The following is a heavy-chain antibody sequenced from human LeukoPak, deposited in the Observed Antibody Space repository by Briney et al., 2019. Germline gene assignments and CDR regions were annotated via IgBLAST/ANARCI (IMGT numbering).Heavy chain of an antibody. D-gene: IGHD3-3*01. CDR1: GFTFSSYW. Sequence: GGSLRLSCAASGFTFSSYWMHWVRQAPGKGLVWVSRINGDGSSTSYADSVKGRFTISRDNAKNTLYLQMNSLRAEDTAVYYCARVPFWARDSNYFDYWGQGTLVTVSS. J-gene: IGHJ4*02. CDR3: ARVPFWARDSNYFDY. CDR2: INGDGSST. V-gene: IGHV3-74*01.